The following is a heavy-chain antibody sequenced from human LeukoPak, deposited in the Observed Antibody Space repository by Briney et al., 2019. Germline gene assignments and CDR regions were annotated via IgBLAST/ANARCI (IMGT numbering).Heavy chain of an antibody. J-gene: IGHJ3*02. Sequence: PSQTLSLTCTVSGGSISSGSYYWSWIRQPAGKGLEWIGRIFASGITDYTPSLKSRVTISVDTSKNQFSLKLSSVTAADTAVYYCARGPGSYSKEAFDMWGQGTVVTVSS. CDR2: IFASGIT. V-gene: IGHV4-61*02. CDR1: GGSISSGSYY. CDR3: ARGPGSYSKEAFDM. D-gene: IGHD3-10*01.